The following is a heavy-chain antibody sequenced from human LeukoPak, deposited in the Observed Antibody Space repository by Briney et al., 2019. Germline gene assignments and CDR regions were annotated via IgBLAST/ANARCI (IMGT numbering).Heavy chain of an antibody. CDR3: ARDHIGLRGVIILPENWFDP. V-gene: IGHV1-69*04. CDR1: GGTFSSYA. Sequence: GASAKVSCKASGGTFSSYAISWVRQAPGQGLEWMGRIIPILGIANYAQKFQGRVTITADKSTSTAYMELSSLRSEDTAVYYCARDHIGLRGVIILPENWFDPWGQAALVTVSS. CDR2: IIPILGIA. J-gene: IGHJ5*02. D-gene: IGHD3-10*01.